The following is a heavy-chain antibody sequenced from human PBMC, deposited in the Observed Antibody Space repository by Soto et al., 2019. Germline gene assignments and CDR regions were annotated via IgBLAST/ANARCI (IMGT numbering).Heavy chain of an antibody. V-gene: IGHV4-4*02. CDR3: AHRPIVGAAI. J-gene: IGHJ4*02. CDR1: GGSISNSNW. D-gene: IGHD1-26*01. CDR2: LYNSGST. Sequence: QVQLQESGPGLVKPSGALSLTCGVFGGSISNSNWWTWVRQPPGKGLERIGELYNSGSTNYNSSLKSRVTISLDKVNNQFSLKLTSVTAADTAVYYCAHRPIVGAAIWGQGTLVTVSS.